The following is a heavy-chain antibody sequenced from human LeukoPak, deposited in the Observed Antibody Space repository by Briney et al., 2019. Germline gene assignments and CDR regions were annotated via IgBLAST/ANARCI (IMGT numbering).Heavy chain of an antibody. CDR3: AKDYSESRVADVFFEY. CDR2: ITSGFPP. CDR1: GLTFSDHA. Sequence: QPGGSLSLSCAASGLTFSDHAMSWFRQAPGKGLEWVAGITSGFPPHYADSVKGRFTISRDNSKNTVHLQLNSLRAEDTAIYYCAKDYSESRVADVFFEYWGQGTLVTVSS. D-gene: IGHD2-15*01. J-gene: IGHJ4*02. V-gene: IGHV3-23*01.